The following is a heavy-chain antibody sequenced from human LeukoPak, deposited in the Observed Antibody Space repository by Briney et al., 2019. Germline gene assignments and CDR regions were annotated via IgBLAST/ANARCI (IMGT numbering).Heavy chain of an antibody. CDR1: GYTFTSYY. Sequence: ASVKVSCKASGYTFTSYYMHWVRQAPGQGLEWMGIINPSGGSTSYAQKFQGKVTMTRDMSTSTVYMELSSLRSEDTAVNYCAREVRPHFYDRSGHDAFDIWGQGTMVTVSS. V-gene: IGHV1-46*01. CDR2: INPSGGST. J-gene: IGHJ3*02. CDR3: AREVRPHFYDRSGHDAFDI. D-gene: IGHD3-22*01.